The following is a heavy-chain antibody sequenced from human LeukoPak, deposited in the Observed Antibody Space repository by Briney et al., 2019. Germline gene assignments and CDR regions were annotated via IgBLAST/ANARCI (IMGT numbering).Heavy chain of an antibody. CDR3: ARVLLWFGDPNWFDP. Sequence: SETLSLTCAVPGGSISSGGYSWSWIRQPPGKGLEWIGYIYHSGSTYYNPSLKSRVTISVDRSKNQFSLKLSSVAAADTAVYYCARVLLWFGDPNWFDPWGQGTLVTVSS. D-gene: IGHD3-10*01. V-gene: IGHV4-30-2*01. J-gene: IGHJ5*02. CDR1: GGSISSGGYS. CDR2: IYHSGST.